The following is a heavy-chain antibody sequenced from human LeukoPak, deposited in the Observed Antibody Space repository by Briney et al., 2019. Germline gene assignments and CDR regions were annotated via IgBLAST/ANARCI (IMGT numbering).Heavy chain of an antibody. CDR2: IYHSGST. J-gene: IGHJ4*02. CDR1: GGSISSGGYS. D-gene: IGHD3-16*02. Sequence: SESLSLTCTVSGGSISSGGYSWSWIRQPPGKGLEWIGYIYHSGSTYYNPSLKSRVTISVDRSKNQFSLKLSSVTAADTAVYYCARGGYVWGSYRPFDYWGQGTLVTVSS. CDR3: ARGGYVWGSYRPFDY. V-gene: IGHV4-30-2*01.